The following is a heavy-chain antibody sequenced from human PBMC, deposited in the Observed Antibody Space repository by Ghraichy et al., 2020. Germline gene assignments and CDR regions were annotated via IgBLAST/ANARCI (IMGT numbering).Heavy chain of an antibody. CDR1: GGSISSGGYS. CDR2: IYHSGST. D-gene: IGHD3-10*01. V-gene: IGHV4-30-2*01. Sequence: SQTLSLTCAVSGGSISSGGYSWSWIRQPPGKGLEWIGYIYHSGSTYYNPSLKSRVTISVDRSKNQFSLKLSSVTAADTAVYYCARRGLDPDAFDIWGQGTMVTVSS. CDR3: ARRGLDPDAFDI. J-gene: IGHJ3*02.